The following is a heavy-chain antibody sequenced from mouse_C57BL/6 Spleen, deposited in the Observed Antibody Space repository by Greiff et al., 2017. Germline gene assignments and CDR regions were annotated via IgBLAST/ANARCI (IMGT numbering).Heavy chain of an antibody. D-gene: IGHD1-1*01. CDR3: TNPHYYGSSYWYFDV. CDR2: IRNKANNHAT. CDR1: GFTFSDAW. V-gene: IGHV6-6*01. Sequence: EVKVEESGGGLVQPGGSMKLSCAASGFTFSDAWMDWVRQSPEKGLEWVAEIRNKANNHATYYDESVKGRFTISRDDSKSSVYLQMNSLRAEDTCIYYCTNPHYYGSSYWYFDVWGTGTTVTVSS. J-gene: IGHJ1*03.